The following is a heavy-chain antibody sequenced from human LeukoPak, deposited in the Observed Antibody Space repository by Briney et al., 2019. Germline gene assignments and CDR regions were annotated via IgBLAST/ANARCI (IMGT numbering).Heavy chain of an antibody. CDR3: ARVVTIFGVVIIGGTHWFDP. CDR1: GGSISSGGYY. CDR2: IYYSGST. V-gene: IGHV4-31*03. J-gene: IGHJ5*02. D-gene: IGHD3-3*01. Sequence: KASETLSLTCTVSGGSISSGGYYWSWIRQHPGKGLAWIGYIYYSGSTYYNPSLKSRVTISVDTSKNQFSLKLSSVTAADTAVYYCARVVTIFGVVIIGGTHWFDPWGQGTLVTVSS.